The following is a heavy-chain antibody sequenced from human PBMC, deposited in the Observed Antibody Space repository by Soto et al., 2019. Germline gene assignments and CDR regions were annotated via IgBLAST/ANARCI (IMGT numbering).Heavy chain of an antibody. V-gene: IGHV1-18*01. J-gene: IGHJ6*02. CDR1: GYIFVNYG. D-gene: IGHD3-16*01. CDR2: ISPYTGNT. Sequence: QVQLVQSGDEVQKPGASVKVSCKASGYIFVNYGIAWVRQAPGQGLEWMGWISPYTGNTHSATKVQGRLTVTTDTSTSTAYMDLGSLTSDDTAVYYCVMVDNYVTPTPQDVWGQGTTVTVSS. CDR3: VMVDNYVTPTPQDV.